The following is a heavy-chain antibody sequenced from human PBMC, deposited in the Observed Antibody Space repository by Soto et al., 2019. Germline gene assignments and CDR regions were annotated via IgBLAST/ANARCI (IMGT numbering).Heavy chain of an antibody. CDR3: AREEQDYDAFDI. CDR2: INSDGSST. J-gene: IGHJ3*02. CDR1: GFTVSSYW. Sequence: CGSLGLCCAASGFTVSSYWMHWVRQAPGKGLVWVSRINSDGSSTSYADSVKGRFTIPRDNAKNTLYLQMNSLRAEDTAVYYCAREEQDYDAFDIWGQGTMVTVSS. V-gene: IGHV3-74*01. D-gene: IGHD2-15*01.